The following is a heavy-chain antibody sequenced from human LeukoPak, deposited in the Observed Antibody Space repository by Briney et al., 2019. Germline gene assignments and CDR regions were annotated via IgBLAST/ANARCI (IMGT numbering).Heavy chain of an antibody. V-gene: IGHV1-46*01. D-gene: IGHD3-10*01. CDR3: ARDAYYGSGSYFRPYYYYYYYMDV. CDR2: INPSGGST. CDR1: GYTFTSYY. J-gene: IGHJ6*03. Sequence: ASVKVSCKASGYTFTSYYMHWVRQAPGQGLEWMGIINPSGGSTSYAQKFQGRVTMTRDTSTSTVYMELSSLRSEDTAVYYCARDAYYGSGSYFRPYYYYYYYMDVWGKGTTVTISS.